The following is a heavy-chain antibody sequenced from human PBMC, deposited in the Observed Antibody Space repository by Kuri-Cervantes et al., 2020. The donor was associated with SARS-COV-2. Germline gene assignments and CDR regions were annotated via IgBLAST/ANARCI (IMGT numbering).Heavy chain of an antibody. D-gene: IGHD6-19*01. Sequence: GESLKISYAASGFTFSSYGMHWLRQAPGKLLEWVAFIRYDGSNKYYADSVKGRFTISRDNSKNTLYLQMNSLRAEDTAVYYCAREGRAVAAFDYWGQGTLVTVSS. J-gene: IGHJ4*02. V-gene: IGHV3-30*02. CDR2: IRYDGSNK. CDR3: AREGRAVAAFDY. CDR1: GFTFSSYG.